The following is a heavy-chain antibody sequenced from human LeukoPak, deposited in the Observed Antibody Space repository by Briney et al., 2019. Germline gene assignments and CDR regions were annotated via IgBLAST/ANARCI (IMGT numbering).Heavy chain of an antibody. J-gene: IGHJ6*02. V-gene: IGHV7-4-1*02. Sequence: ASVKVSCKASGYTFTSYAMNWVRQAPGQGLEWMGRINTNTGNPTYAQGFTGRFVFSLDTSVSTAYLRISSLKAEDTAVYYCARGYGDPPAYYYYGMDVWGQGTTVTVSS. CDR3: ARGYGDPPAYYYYGMDV. CDR1: GYTFTSYA. CDR2: INTNTGNP. D-gene: IGHD4-17*01.